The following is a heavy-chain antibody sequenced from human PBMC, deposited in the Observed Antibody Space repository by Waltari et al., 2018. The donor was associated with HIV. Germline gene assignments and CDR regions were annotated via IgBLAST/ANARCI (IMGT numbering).Heavy chain of an antibody. V-gene: IGHV5-51*03. Sequence: EVQLVQSGTELKKPGESLQISCQSSGYSFTSYWIGWVRQRPGKGLEWMGIIYPGDSDTRYSPSFQGQVTISADKSINTAYLQWTSLKASDTAIYYCARLPAGPYESGGASSNYFDYWGRGTLVTVSS. D-gene: IGHD3-22*01. CDR1: GYSFTSYW. J-gene: IGHJ4*02. CDR2: IYPGDSDT. CDR3: ARLPAGPYESGGASSNYFDY.